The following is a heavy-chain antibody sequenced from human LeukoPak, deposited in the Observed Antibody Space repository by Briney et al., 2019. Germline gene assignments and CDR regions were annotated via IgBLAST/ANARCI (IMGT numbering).Heavy chain of an antibody. Sequence: SETLSLTCTVSGDSLRKSTFYWVWVRQPPGKGREWVGSIYYSGGADYNPSLQSRVTISVDTSKNEFSLKVRSVTAADTAVYFCARTRRGIYWGNPFDVWGQGTMVSVSS. V-gene: IGHV4-39*07. CDR3: ARTRRGIYWGNPFDV. CDR2: IYYSGGA. J-gene: IGHJ3*01. D-gene: IGHD7-27*01. CDR1: GDSLRKSTFY.